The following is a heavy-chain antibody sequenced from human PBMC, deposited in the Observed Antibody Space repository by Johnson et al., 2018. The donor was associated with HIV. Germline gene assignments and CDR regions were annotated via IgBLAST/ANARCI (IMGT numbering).Heavy chain of an antibody. CDR3: TTLWGSPDAFDI. D-gene: IGHD3-16*01. CDR1: GFTVSSNY. J-gene: IGHJ3*02. Sequence: VQLVESGGGLIQPGGSLRLSCAASGFTVSSNYMSWVRQAPGKGLEWVSVIYSCGSTYYTDSVKGRFTISRDDSKNTLYLQMNSLKTEDTAVYYCTTLWGSPDAFDIWGQGTTVTVSS. CDR2: IYSCGST. V-gene: IGHV3-53*01.